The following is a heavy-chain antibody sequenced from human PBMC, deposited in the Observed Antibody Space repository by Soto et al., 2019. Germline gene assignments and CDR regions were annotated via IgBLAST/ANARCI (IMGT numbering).Heavy chain of an antibody. Sequence: QVQLVQSGAEVKKPGASAKVSCKASGNTFTRYYIHWVRQAPGHGLEWMGVINPSGGSTTYAQKFQGRVTMTRDTSTSTFYLELNSLRPEDTAVYYCARDDSGSSFGWFDPWGQGTLVTVSS. CDR3: ARDDSGSSFGWFDP. V-gene: IGHV1-46*01. D-gene: IGHD6-6*01. J-gene: IGHJ5*02. CDR2: INPSGGST. CDR1: GNTFTRYY.